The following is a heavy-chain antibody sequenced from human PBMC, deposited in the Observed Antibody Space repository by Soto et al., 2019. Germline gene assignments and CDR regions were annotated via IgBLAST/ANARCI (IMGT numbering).Heavy chain of an antibody. CDR1: GGSISSSNW. J-gene: IGHJ3*02. CDR3: ARERGALYGSGERGAFDI. D-gene: IGHD3-10*01. V-gene: IGHV4-4*02. Sequence: QVQLQESGPGLVKPSGTLSLTCAVSGGSISSSNWWSWVRQPPRKGLEWIGEIYHSGSTNYNPSLKSRVTISVDKSKNQFSLKLSSVTAADTAVYYCARERGALYGSGERGAFDIWGQGTMVTVSS. CDR2: IYHSGST.